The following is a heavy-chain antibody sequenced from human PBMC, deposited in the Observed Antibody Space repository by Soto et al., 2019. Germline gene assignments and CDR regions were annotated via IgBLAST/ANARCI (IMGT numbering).Heavy chain of an antibody. CDR3: AKFYGGLAARAPTTVAGKANSNDY. D-gene: IGHD6-19*01. J-gene: IGHJ4*02. CDR2: ISGSGGST. Sequence: EVQLLESGGGLVEPGGSLRLSCAASGFSFSSYAMTWVRQAPGKGLEWVSAISGSGGSTYYADSVKGRFTISRDNSKNTLYLQMNSLRAEDTAVYYCAKFYGGLAARAPTTVAGKANSNDYWGQGTLVTVSS. V-gene: IGHV3-23*01. CDR1: GFSFSSYA.